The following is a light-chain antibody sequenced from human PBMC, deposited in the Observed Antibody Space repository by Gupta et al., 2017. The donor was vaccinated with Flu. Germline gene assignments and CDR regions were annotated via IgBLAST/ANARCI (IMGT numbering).Light chain of an antibody. CDR1: QSVSSSY. V-gene: IGKV3-20*01. J-gene: IGKJ1*01. CDR3: QQYGSSPPWT. Sequence: EIVLTQSPGTLSLSPGERATLSCRASQSVSSSYLAWYQQKPGQAPRLLIYGASSRATGIPDRFSGSGSATYFTLTISILESEDFAVYYCQQYGSSPPWTFGQGTKVEIK. CDR2: GAS.